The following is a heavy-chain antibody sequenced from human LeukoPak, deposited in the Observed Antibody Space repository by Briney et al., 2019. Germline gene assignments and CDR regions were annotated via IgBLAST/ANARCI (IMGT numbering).Heavy chain of an antibody. CDR1: GFTFSYYA. CDR2: ISGSGGSI. V-gene: IGHV3-23*01. CDR3: AKKPGIAVADPPYFDY. D-gene: IGHD6-19*01. Sequence: GGSLRPSCAASGFTFSYYAMSWVRQAPGKGLEWGSVISGSGGSIYYADSVKGQFPISRDNSKNTLYLQMNSLRAEDTAVYYCAKKPGIAVADPPYFDYWGQGTLATVSS. J-gene: IGHJ4*02.